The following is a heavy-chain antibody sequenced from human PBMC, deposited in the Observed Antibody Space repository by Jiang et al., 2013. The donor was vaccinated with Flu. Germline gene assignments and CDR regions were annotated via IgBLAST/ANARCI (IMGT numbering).Heavy chain of an antibody. D-gene: IGHD2-15*01. Sequence: TSQTLSLTCTVSGDSVSSNTAAWNWIRQSPSRGLEWLGRTYYRSKWSNDYAESVKSRIIINPDTSKNQFSLQLNSVTPEDTAVYYCARTWYTRCDGGGCNGPFDHWGQGALVTVSS. V-gene: IGHV6-1*01. CDR2: TYYRSKWSN. CDR3: ARTWYTRCDGGGCNGPFDH. CDR1: GDSVSSNTAA. J-gene: IGHJ4*02.